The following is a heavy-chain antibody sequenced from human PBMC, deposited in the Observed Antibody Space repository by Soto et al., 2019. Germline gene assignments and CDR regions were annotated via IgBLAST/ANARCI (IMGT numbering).Heavy chain of an antibody. Sequence: QVPLVESGGGMVKPGEPLRISCAASRFSFRDYFMSWIRQAPGKGLEWISYIGPYGNTIYYADSVKGRFVISRDDTTNSLFLQMDNLRADDTAVYYCARDDYTYGVSWGQGTLVTVSS. V-gene: IGHV3-11*01. J-gene: IGHJ5*02. D-gene: IGHD3-16*01. CDR2: IGPYGNTI. CDR3: ARDDYTYGVS. CDR1: RFSFRDYF.